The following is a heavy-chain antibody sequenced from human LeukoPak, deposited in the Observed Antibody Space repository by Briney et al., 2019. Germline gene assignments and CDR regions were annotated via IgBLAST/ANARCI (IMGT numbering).Heavy chain of an antibody. CDR2: VNLQGST. J-gene: IGHJ4*02. Sequence: PGGSLRLSCAASGFTFSSYEMNWVRQPPGKGLEWIGEVNLQGSTNYTPSLMGRVAISVDTSENHISLQLTSVTAADTAVYYCARAGGPYRPLAYSGQGPLVTVSS. CDR3: ARAGGPYRPLAY. CDR1: GFTFSSYE. V-gene: IGHV4-34*01.